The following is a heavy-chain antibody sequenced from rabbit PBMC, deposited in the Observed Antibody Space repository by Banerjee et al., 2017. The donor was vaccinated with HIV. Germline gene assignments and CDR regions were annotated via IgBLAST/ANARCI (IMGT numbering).Heavy chain of an antibody. CDR1: GFDFSSYYY. J-gene: IGHJ6*01. CDR3: ARDYADYAGYGDGGMDL. CDR2: IYIGRSGNT. V-gene: IGHV1S45*01. D-gene: IGHD7-1*01. Sequence: QEQLEESGGDLVKPEASLTLTCTASGFDFSSYYYMCWVRQAPGKGLEWIACIYIGRSGNTYYASWAKGRFTISKTSSTTVTLQMTSLTAADTATYFCARDYADYAGYGDGGMDLWGPGTLVTVS.